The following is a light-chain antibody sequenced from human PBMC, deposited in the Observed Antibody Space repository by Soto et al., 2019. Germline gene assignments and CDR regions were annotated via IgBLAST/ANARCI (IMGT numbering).Light chain of an antibody. J-gene: IGKJ1*01. Sequence: DIQMTQSPSTLSASVGDRVTITCRASQTISNYLTWYQQRPGKAPKLLIYRSSILQNGVPSRFSGSGSGTELTLTISSLQPDDFATYYCQQYYIYATFGQGTRVEI. CDR1: QTISNY. V-gene: IGKV1-5*03. CDR2: RSS. CDR3: QQYYIYAT.